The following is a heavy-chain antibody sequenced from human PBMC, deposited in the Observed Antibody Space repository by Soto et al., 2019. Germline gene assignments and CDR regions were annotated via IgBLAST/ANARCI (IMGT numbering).Heavy chain of an antibody. J-gene: IGHJ1*01. Sequence: GESLKISCAASGFTFSSYAMHWVRQAPGKGLEWVAVISYDGSNKYYADSVKGRFTISRDNSKNTLYLQMNSLRAEDTAVYYWARDGYCGGDCAEYFQHWGQGTLVTVSS. CDR2: ISYDGSNK. D-gene: IGHD2-21*02. CDR1: GFTFSSYA. V-gene: IGHV3-30*04. CDR3: ARDGYCGGDCAEYFQH.